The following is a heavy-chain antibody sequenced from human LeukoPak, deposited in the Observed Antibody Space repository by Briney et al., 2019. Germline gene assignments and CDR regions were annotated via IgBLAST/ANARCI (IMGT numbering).Heavy chain of an antibody. V-gene: IGHV3-30*02. CDR2: IRYDGSNK. J-gene: IGHJ6*03. D-gene: IGHD6-13*01. CDR1: GFTFSNYW. Sequence: GGSLRLSCAASGFTFSNYWINWVRQAPGKGLEWVAFIRYDGSNKYYADSVKGRFTISRDNSKNTLYLQMNSLRAEDTAVYYCAKECHSSSWYYYYYYMDVWGKGTTVAISS. CDR3: AKECHSSSWYYYYYYMDV.